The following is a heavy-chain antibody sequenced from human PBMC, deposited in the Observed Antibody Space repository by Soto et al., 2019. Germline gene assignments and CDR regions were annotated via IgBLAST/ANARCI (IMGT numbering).Heavy chain of an antibody. D-gene: IGHD6-13*01. CDR2: IYYSGST. V-gene: IGHV4-59*01. J-gene: IGHJ4*02. CDR3: ARTATYSSSWYSYYFDY. CDR1: GGSISSYY. Sequence: PSETLSLTCTVSGGSISSYYWSWIRQPPGKGLEWIGYIYYSGSTNYNPSLKSRVTISVDTSKNQFSLKLSSVTAADTAVYYCARTATYSSSWYSYYFDYWGQGTLVTSPQ.